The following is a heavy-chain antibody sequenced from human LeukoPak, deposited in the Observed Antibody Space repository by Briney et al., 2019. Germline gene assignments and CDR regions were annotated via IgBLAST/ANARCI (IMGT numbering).Heavy chain of an antibody. Sequence: GGSLRLSCAASGFTFSSYAMSWVRQAPGKGLEWVSAISGNGGSTYYADSVKGRFTISRDNSKNTLYLQMNSLRAEDTAVYYCAKDPSYYYDSSGYYPWYFDYWGQGTLVTVSS. CDR2: ISGNGGST. CDR3: AKDPSYYYDSSGYYPWYFDY. V-gene: IGHV3-23*01. J-gene: IGHJ4*02. D-gene: IGHD3-22*01. CDR1: GFTFSSYA.